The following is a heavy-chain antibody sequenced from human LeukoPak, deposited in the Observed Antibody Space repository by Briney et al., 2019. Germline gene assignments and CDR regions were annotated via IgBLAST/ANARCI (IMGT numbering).Heavy chain of an antibody. J-gene: IGHJ4*02. CDR3: AKQMGSDSSRCHDY. CDR2: ISGSGGIR. Sequence: GGSLRLSCAASGFTFISYAMSWVRQAPGKGLEWVSAISGSGGIRYYADSVKGRFTISRDNSKNTLYLQMNSLRAEDTAVYYCAKQMGSDSSRCHDYWGQGTLVTVSS. D-gene: IGHD3-22*01. V-gene: IGHV3-23*01. CDR1: GFTFISYA.